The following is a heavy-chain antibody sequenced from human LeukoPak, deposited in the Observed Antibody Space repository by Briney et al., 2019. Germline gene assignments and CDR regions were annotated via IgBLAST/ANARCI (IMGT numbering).Heavy chain of an antibody. CDR3: ARAPKFRLVGVPKGPFDP. CDR1: GFTFSSYE. D-gene: IGHD1-26*01. CDR2: ISSSGSTI. J-gene: IGHJ5*02. Sequence: GGSLRLSCAASGFTFSSYEMNLVRQAPGKGLEWVSYISSSGSTIYYADSVKGRFTISRDNAKNSLYLQMNSLRAEDTAVYYCARAPKFRLVGVPKGPFDPWGQGTLVTVSS. V-gene: IGHV3-48*03.